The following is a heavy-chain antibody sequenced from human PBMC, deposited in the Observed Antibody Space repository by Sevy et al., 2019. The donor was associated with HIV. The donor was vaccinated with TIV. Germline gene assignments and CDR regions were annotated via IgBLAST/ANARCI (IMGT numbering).Heavy chain of an antibody. V-gene: IGHV1-18*01. Sequence: ASVKVSCKTSGYTFTDYGISWVRQAPGQGLEWMAWINPSDGNTNYAQRLQGRVTMTTDTSPSTAYMELWSLRSDDTAVYYCARDVTGSYYVDYWGQGTLVTVSS. J-gene: IGHJ4*02. CDR1: GYTFTDYG. CDR3: ARDVTGSYYVDY. D-gene: IGHD1-26*01. CDR2: INPSDGNT.